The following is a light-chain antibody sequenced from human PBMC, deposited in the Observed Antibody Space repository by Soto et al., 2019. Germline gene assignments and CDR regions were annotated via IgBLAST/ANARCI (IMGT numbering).Light chain of an antibody. CDR3: FSFTSTNTHV. V-gene: IGLV2-23*01. CDR2: ETS. J-gene: IGLJ1*01. CDR1: SSDFGSYKF. Sequence: QSALTQPASVSGSPGQSVTISCTGTSSDFGSYKFVSWYQHHPGKVPKVIIYETSKRPSGVSDRFSGSKSGNTASLTISGLQAEDEADYYCFSFTSTNTHVCGSGTKVTVL.